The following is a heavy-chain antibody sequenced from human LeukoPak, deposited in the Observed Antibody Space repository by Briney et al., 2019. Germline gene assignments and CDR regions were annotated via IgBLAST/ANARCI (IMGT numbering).Heavy chain of an antibody. V-gene: IGHV4-39*01. J-gene: IGHJ4*02. Sequence: SATLSLTCTVAAGSISSSSYYWGWIRQPPGKGLEWIGGIYYSGSTYSNPSLKRRVTISVDTSKSPFSLKLSSVAAADTAVYYCARHGLIAAAARYVGGAFDDWGQGTLVTVSS. CDR3: ARHGLIAAAARYVGGAFDD. D-gene: IGHD6-13*01. CDR1: AGSISSSSYY. CDR2: IYYSGST.